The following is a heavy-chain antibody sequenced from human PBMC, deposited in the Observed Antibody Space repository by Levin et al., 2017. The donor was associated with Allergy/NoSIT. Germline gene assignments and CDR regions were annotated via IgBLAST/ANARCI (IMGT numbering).Heavy chain of an antibody. CDR2: ISSSSSTI. Sequence: GESLKISCAASGFTFSSYSMNWVRQAPGKGLEWVSYISSSSSTIYYADSVKGRFTISRDNAKNSLYLQMNSLRAEDTAVYYCARDFRNTYDSSGYYPFQHWGQGTLVTVSS. CDR1: GFTFSSYS. J-gene: IGHJ1*01. CDR3: ARDFRNTYDSSGYYPFQH. V-gene: IGHV3-48*01. D-gene: IGHD3-22*01.